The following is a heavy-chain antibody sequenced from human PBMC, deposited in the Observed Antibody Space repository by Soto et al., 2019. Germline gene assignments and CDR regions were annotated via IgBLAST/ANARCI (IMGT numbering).Heavy chain of an antibody. Sequence: QVQLQESGPGLVKPSETLSLTCTVSGGSISSYYWSWIRQPAGKGLEWIGRIYTSGSTNYNPSLKRRVTMSVDTSKNQFALKLSSVTAADTAVYYCAGRAARENAFDIWGQGTMVTVSS. CDR1: GGSISSYY. D-gene: IGHD6-13*01. CDR2: IYTSGST. CDR3: AGRAARENAFDI. V-gene: IGHV4-4*07. J-gene: IGHJ3*02.